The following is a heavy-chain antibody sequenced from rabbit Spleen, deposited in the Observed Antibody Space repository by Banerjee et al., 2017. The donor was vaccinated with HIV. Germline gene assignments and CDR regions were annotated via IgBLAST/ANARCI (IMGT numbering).Heavy chain of an antibody. J-gene: IGHJ4*01. V-gene: IGHV1S45*01. CDR1: GFSFSDRDV. D-gene: IGHD6-1*01. CDR2: LYPDNGVT. Sequence: QEQLEESGGGLVKPEGSLTLTCKASGFSFSDRDVMCWVHQAPGKGLEWIASLYPDNGVTYYANWAKGRFTLSRTSSTTVALQMTSLTDADTATYFCATDIFGYGGFNLWGPGTLVTV. CDR3: ATDIFGYGGFNL.